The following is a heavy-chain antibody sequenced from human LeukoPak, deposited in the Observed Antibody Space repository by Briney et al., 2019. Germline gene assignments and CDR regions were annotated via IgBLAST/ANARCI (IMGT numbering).Heavy chain of an antibody. D-gene: IGHD2-21*01. CDR2: ITGSSSII. CDR3: ARNIPVTRWGY. V-gene: IGHV3-48*01. CDR1: GFTFGSYT. Sequence: GGSLRLSCAASGFTFGSYTMNWVRQTPGKGLEWLAYITGSSSIIYYADSVKGRFTISRDNSKNTVYLQMNSLRAEDTAVYYCARNIPVTRWGYWGQGTLVTVSS. J-gene: IGHJ4*02.